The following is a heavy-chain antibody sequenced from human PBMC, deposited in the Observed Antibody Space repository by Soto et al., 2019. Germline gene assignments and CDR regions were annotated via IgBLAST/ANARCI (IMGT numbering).Heavy chain of an antibody. CDR2: INPSGGST. J-gene: IGHJ6*02. CDR1: GYTFTSYY. CDR3: ALWLRLNYYGMDV. Sequence: ASVKVSCKASGYTFTSYYMHWVRQAPGQGLEWMGIINPSGGSTSYAQKFQGRVTMTRDTSTSTVYMELSSLRSEDTVVYYCALWLRLNYYGMDVWGQGTTVTVSS. V-gene: IGHV1-46*03. D-gene: IGHD5-12*01.